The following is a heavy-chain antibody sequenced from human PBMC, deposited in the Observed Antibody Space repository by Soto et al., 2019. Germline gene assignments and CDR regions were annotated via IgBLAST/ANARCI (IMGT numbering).Heavy chain of an antibody. Sequence: GGSLRLSCAASGFTFSSYGMHWVRQAPGKGLEWVAVISYDGSNKYYADSVKGRFTISRDNSKNTLYLQMNSLRAEDTAVYYCAKXHCSSTSCYYYYYGMDVWGQGTTVTVSS. D-gene: IGHD2-2*01. CDR1: GFTFSSYG. CDR3: AKXHCSSTSCYYYYYGMDV. J-gene: IGHJ6*02. V-gene: IGHV3-30*18. CDR2: ISYDGSNK.